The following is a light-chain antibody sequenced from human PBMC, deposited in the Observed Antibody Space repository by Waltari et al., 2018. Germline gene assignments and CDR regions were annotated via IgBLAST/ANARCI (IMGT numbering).Light chain of an antibody. CDR1: SGHNNNA. Sequence: QPVLTQPPSASASLGASVKLTCTLSSGHNNNAIEWHQQQPEKGPRFLMKVNSDGRHSKGDGIPDRFSGSSSGTEWYLIISSLQSEDEADYYCQTWGTGTWVFGGGTRLTVL. J-gene: IGLJ3*02. CDR2: VNSDGRH. CDR3: QTWGTGTWV. V-gene: IGLV4-69*01.